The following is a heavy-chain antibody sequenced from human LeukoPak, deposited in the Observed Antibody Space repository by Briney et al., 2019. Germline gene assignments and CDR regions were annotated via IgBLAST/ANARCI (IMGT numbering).Heavy chain of an antibody. V-gene: IGHV3-43*01. J-gene: IGHJ4*02. D-gene: IGHD5-24*01. Sequence: GGSLRLSCAASGFTFDDYTMHWVRQAPGKGLEWVSLIRRDGFTTYYADSVKGRFTISRDNSKNSLSLQITSLRTEDTALYYCAKDGKMATISWTNFDYWGQGTLVTVSS. CDR1: GFTFDDYT. CDR2: IRRDGFTT. CDR3: AKDGKMATISWTNFDY.